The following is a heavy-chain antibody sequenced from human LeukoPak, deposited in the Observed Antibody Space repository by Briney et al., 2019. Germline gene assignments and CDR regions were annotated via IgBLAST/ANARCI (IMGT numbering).Heavy chain of an antibody. V-gene: IGHV4-59*12. CDR3: ARELSSGWLDY. CDR1: GGSISSYY. Sequence: NPSETLSLTCTVSGGSISSYYWSWIRQPPGKGLEWIGYIYYSGSTNYNPSLKSRVTISVDTSKNQFSLKLSSVTAADTAVYYCARELSSGWLDYWGQGTLVTVSS. J-gene: IGHJ4*02. CDR2: IYYSGST. D-gene: IGHD6-19*01.